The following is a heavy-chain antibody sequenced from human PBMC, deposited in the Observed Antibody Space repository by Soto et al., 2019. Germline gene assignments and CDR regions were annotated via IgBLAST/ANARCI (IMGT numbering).Heavy chain of an antibody. Sequence: QVQLVQSGTEVKKPGASVKVSCKASGYTFGKYGISWVRQAPGPGLAWVGWISVYHGNTVHAQKFRGRVNMTTDTSTSRAYMELGSLKSDDTAIYYYAKDCSGASCGFDIWGQGTLVTVSS. J-gene: IGHJ4*02. V-gene: IGHV1-18*01. D-gene: IGHD2-15*01. CDR2: ISVYHGNT. CDR3: AKDCSGASCGFDI. CDR1: GYTFGKYG.